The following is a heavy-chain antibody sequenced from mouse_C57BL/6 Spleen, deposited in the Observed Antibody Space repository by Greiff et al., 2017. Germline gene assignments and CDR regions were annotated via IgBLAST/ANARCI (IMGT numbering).Heavy chain of an antibody. V-gene: IGHV1-62-2*01. CDR1: GYTFTEYT. Sequence: QVQLQQSGAELVKPGASVKLSCKASGYTFTEYTIHWVKQRPGQGLEWIGWLYPGSGSINYNEKFKDKATLTADKSSSTVYMELSSMTSEDSAVYFCARHEEGYGTFYAMDYWGQGTSVTVSS. CDR3: ARHEEGYGTFYAMDY. CDR2: LYPGSGSI. J-gene: IGHJ4*01. D-gene: IGHD2-1*01.